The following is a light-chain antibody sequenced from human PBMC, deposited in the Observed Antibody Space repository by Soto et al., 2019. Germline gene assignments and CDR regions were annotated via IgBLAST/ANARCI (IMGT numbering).Light chain of an antibody. CDR1: RSDIGGYNY. Sequence: QSVLTQPASVSGSLRQSITISCTGSRSDIGGYNYVSWYQHHPGKAPKLMIYDVTNRPSEVSNRFSGSKSGNTASLTISGLQAEDEADYYCTSFTSRSTMVFGGGT. CDR3: TSFTSRSTMV. J-gene: IGLJ2*01. V-gene: IGLV2-14*01. CDR2: DVT.